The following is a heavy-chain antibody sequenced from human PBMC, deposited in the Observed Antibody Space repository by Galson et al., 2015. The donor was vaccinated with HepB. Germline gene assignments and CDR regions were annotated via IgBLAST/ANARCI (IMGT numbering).Heavy chain of an antibody. CDR3: ARVVSSGWYSFFMDV. D-gene: IGHD6-19*01. Sequence: SLRLSCAASGFTFSSYAMHWVCQAPGKGLEWVAVISYDGSNKYYADSVKGRFTISRDNSKNTLYLQMNSLRAEDTAVYYCARVVSSGWYSFFMDVWGQGTTVTVSS. CDR1: GFTFSSYA. J-gene: IGHJ6*02. V-gene: IGHV3-30-3*01. CDR2: ISYDGSNK.